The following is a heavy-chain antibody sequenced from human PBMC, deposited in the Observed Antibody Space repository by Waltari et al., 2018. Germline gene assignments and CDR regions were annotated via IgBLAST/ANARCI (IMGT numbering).Heavy chain of an antibody. J-gene: IGHJ6*02. Sequence: QLQLQESGPGLVKPSETLSLTCTVSGGSISSRNYYWGWIRQPPGKGLEWIGTIFYSGTTFYNPSLKSRLTISVDTSKNQFSLKLSSVTAADTAVYYCARLSYAYYYGMDVWGQGTTVTVSS. D-gene: IGHD1-26*01. CDR1: GGSISSRNYY. CDR2: IFYSGTT. V-gene: IGHV4-39*07. CDR3: ARLSYAYYYGMDV.